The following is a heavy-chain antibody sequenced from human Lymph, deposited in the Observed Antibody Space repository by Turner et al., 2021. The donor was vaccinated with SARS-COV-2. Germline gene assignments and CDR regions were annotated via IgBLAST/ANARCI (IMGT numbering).Heavy chain of an antibody. D-gene: IGHD7-27*01. J-gene: IGHJ6*02. CDR2: IILIFGIA. V-gene: IGHV1-69*01. Sequence: QVQLVQSGAEVKKPGSSVKVSCKASGGTFSSYHAINWVRQAPGQGLVWIGGIILIFGIANDAQKFQGRVTITADESTNTAYMELSSLRSEDTAVYYCARERGSISGAVRGMDVWGQGTTVTVSS. CDR1: GGTFSSYHA. CDR3: ARERGSISGAVRGMDV.